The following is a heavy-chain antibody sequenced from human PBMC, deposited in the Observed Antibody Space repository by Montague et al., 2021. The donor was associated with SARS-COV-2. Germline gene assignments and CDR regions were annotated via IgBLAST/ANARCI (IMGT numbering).Heavy chain of an antibody. J-gene: IGHJ6*03. CDR1: GFSFAGYA. V-gene: IGHV3-23*01. CDR3: AKHGAFHPSYCYVHV. CDR2: ISGGGAST. Sequence: SLRLSCAASGFSFAGYALSWVRQAPGQGLEWVSGISGGGASTYYGDSVQGRFTISRDNSKNTVYLQMNSLRAEDTAVYYCAKHGAFHPSYCYVHVWGQGTTVTVSS. D-gene: IGHD4-17*01.